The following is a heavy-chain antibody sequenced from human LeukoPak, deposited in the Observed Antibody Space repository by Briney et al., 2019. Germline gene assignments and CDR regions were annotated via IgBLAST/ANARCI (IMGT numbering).Heavy chain of an antibody. D-gene: IGHD7-27*01. CDR1: GFTFDDYA. J-gene: IGHJ4*02. V-gene: IGHV3-7*01. CDR2: IKTDGSQI. CDR3: ARDLNWETY. Sequence: GGSLRLSCAASGFTFDDYAMHWVRQAPGKGLEWVDNIKTDGSQIYHVDSVKGRFTISRDNAKNSLYLQMNSLRAEDTAVYYCARDLNWETYWGQGTLVSVSS.